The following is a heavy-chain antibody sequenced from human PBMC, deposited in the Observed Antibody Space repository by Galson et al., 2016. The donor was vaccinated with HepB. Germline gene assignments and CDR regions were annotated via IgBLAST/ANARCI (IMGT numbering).Heavy chain of an antibody. D-gene: IGHD6-19*01. Sequence: SLRLSCAASGFIFRKFTMHWVRQRPGKGLEWVSLVGGNGATTFYADSVKGRFTISRDNGKNSVYLQMNSLTIEDTALYYGAKEHNTGWPSLESWGQGTLVSVSP. CDR2: VGGNGATT. V-gene: IGHV3-43*01. CDR3: AKEHNTGWPSLES. CDR1: GFIFRKFT. J-gene: IGHJ4*02.